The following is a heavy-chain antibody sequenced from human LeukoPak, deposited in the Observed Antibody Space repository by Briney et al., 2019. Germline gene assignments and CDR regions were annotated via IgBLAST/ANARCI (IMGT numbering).Heavy chain of an antibody. V-gene: IGHV4-34*01. J-gene: IGHJ4*02. CDR2: INHSGST. CDR3: AGMNPGYSSSWYNAY. Sequence: PSETLSLTCAVYGGSFSGYYWSWIRQPPGKGLEWIGEINHSGSTNYNPSLKSRVTISVDTSKNQFSLKLSSVTAADTAVYYCAGMNPGYSSSWYNAYWGQGTLVTVSS. CDR1: GGSFSGYY. D-gene: IGHD6-13*01.